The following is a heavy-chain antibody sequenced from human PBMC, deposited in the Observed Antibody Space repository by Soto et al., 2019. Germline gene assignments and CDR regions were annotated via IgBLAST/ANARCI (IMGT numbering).Heavy chain of an antibody. Sequence: GGSLRLSCAASGFTFSSYSMNWVRQAPGKGLEWVSYISSSSTIYYADSVKGRFTISRDNAKNSLYLQMNSLRAEDTAVYYCAGGLHYCSSTSCYVSGDAFDIWGQGTMVTVSS. CDR1: GFTFSSYS. CDR3: AGGLHYCSSTSCYVSGDAFDI. D-gene: IGHD2-2*01. J-gene: IGHJ3*02. CDR2: ISSSSTI. V-gene: IGHV3-48*01.